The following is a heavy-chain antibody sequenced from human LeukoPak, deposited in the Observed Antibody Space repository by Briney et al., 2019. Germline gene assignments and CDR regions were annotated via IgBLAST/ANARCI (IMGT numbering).Heavy chain of an antibody. Sequence: GGSLRLSCAASGFTFSTYWMNWVRQAPGKGLEWVANIKQDGSGKYYVDSVKGRFTISRDNAKNSLYLQMDSLRAEDTAVYYCAREVGICSGGSCYFRFDFWGQGTLVTVSS. CDR1: GFTFSTYW. CDR2: IKQDGSGK. V-gene: IGHV3-7*01. D-gene: IGHD2-15*01. J-gene: IGHJ4*02. CDR3: AREVGICSGGSCYFRFDF.